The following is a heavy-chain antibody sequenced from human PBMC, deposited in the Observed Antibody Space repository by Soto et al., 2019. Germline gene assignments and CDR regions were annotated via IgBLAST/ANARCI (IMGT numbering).Heavy chain of an antibody. J-gene: IGHJ5*02. D-gene: IGHD3-9*01. CDR2: IYYSGST. CDR1: GGSISSGGYY. Sequence: QVQLQESGPGLVKPSQTLSLTCTVSGGSISSGGYYWSWIRQHPGKGLEWIGYIYYSGSTYYNPSLKSRVTISVDTSKNQFSLKLSSVTAADTAVYYCARDSPDILNGLRGWFDPWGQGTLVTVSS. CDR3: ARDSPDILNGLRGWFDP. V-gene: IGHV4-31*03.